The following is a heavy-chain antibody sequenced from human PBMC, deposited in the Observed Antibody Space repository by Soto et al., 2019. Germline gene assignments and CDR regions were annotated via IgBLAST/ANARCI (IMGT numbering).Heavy chain of an antibody. CDR1: GCSISSYY. CDR3: ARSKRNYYYGMDV. CDR2: IYYSGST. Sequence: SETLSLTCTVSGCSISSYYWSWIRQPPGKGLEWIGYIYYSGSTNYNPSLKSRVTISVDTSKNQFSLKLSSVTAADTAVYYCARSKRNYYYGMDVWGQGTTVTVSS. V-gene: IGHV4-59*01. J-gene: IGHJ6*02.